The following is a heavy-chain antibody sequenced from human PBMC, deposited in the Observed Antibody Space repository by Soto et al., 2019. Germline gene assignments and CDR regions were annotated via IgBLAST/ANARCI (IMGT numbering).Heavy chain of an antibody. CDR1: GYSFTSYW. J-gene: IGHJ6*02. D-gene: IGHD1-1*01. CDR2: IDPSDSYT. V-gene: IGHV5-10-1*01. Sequence: GESLKISCKGSGYSFTSYWISWVRQMPGKGLEWMGRIDPSDSYTNYSPSFQGHVTISADKSISTAYLQWSSLKASDTAMYYWARLYNWNGGPYYYYGMDVWGQGTTVTVSS. CDR3: ARLYNWNGGPYYYYGMDV.